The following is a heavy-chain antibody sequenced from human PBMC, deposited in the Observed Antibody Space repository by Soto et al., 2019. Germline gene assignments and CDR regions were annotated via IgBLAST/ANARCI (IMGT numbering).Heavy chain of an antibody. CDR3: ARNVPVTALGY. J-gene: IGHJ4*02. V-gene: IGHV3-66*01. CDR2: TYSGGAT. D-gene: IGHD4-17*01. Sequence: EVRLVDSGGGLVQPGGSLRLSCAASGVTVGNHYMSWVRKAPGKGLEWVSVTYSGGATRYADSAKGRFTMSGDSTKNTVYLQIDSLGAEDRAVYFCARNVPVTALGYWGQGSLVTVSS. CDR1: GVTVGNHY.